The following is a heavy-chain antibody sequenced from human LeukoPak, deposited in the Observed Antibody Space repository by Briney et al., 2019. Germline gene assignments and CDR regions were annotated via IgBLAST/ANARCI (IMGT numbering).Heavy chain of an antibody. CDR3: ARGYRYVVY. D-gene: IGHD6-13*01. Sequence: GGSLRLSCAASGFTFSNHWMTWVRQAPGKGLEWVANINQDGSGKDYVDSLKGRFTISRDNTKNSLYLQMNSLRAEDTAVYYCARGYRYVVYWGQGTLVTVSS. J-gene: IGHJ4*02. CDR1: GFTFSNHW. V-gene: IGHV3-7*03. CDR2: INQDGSGK.